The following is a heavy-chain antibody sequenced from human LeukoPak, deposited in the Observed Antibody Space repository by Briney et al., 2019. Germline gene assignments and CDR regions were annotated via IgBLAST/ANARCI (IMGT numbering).Heavy chain of an antibody. CDR2: ISWNSGSI. V-gene: IGHV3-9*01. J-gene: IGHJ4*02. CDR1: GFTFDDYA. CDR3: ARLSTVTKVYFDY. D-gene: IGHD4-17*01. Sequence: GGSLRLSCAASGFTFDDYAMHWVRQAPGKGLEWVSGISWNSGSIGYADSVKGRFTISRDNSKNTLYLQMNSLRAEDTAVYYCARLSTVTKVYFDYWGQGTLVTVSS.